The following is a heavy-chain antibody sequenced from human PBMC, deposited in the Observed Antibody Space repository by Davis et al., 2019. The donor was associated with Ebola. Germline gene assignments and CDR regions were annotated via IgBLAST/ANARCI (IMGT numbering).Heavy chain of an antibody. D-gene: IGHD3-22*01. Sequence: GESLKISCQVSGYYFTNDWIVWVRQMPGKALEWMGRIYPDDSDTRYSPSFQGQVTISVDRSISTAYLQWSSLKASDTAMYYCTRQGYYDSSSSFDIWGRGTLVTVSS. CDR2: IYPDDSDT. V-gene: IGHV5-51*01. CDR1: GYYFTNDW. CDR3: TRQGYYDSSSSFDI. J-gene: IGHJ2*01.